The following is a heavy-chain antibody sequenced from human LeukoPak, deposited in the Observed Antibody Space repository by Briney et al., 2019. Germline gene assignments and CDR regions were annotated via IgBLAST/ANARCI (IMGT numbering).Heavy chain of an antibody. D-gene: IGHD3-10*01. CDR1: GITLSNYG. CDR2: LSGSGGGK. CDR3: AKRGVVIRVFLVGFHKEAYYFDS. J-gene: IGHJ4*02. V-gene: IGHV3-23*01. Sequence: GGSLRLSCAVSGITLSNYGMSWVRQAPGKGLEWVAGLSGSGGGKNYADSVQGRFTISRDNPKNTLYLQMNSRRAEDTAVYFCAKRGVVIRVFLVGFHKEAYYFDSWGQGALVTVSS.